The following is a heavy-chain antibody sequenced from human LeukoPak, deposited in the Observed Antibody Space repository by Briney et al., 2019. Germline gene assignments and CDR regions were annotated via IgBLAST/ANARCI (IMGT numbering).Heavy chain of an antibody. J-gene: IGHJ4*02. CDR1: GFASSDFY. CDR3: ARDALGSYDY. D-gene: IGHD3-10*01. Sequence: GGPLGLSCAASGFASSDFYMFGIGQARGKGREWISYISNSGSTLYYADSVKGRFTISRDNDKNLLYLQMNSLRADDTAVYYCARDALGSYDYWGQGTLVTVSS. V-gene: IGHV3-11*01. CDR2: ISNSGSTL.